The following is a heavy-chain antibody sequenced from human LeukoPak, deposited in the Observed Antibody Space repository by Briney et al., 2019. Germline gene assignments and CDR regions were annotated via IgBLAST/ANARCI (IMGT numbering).Heavy chain of an antibody. CDR3: PKGSSPDGGGLHADY. CDR1: GFTFSSYV. CDR2: ISYRGDST. Sequence: VWSVRLSCASSGFTFSSYVMTWVRQAPGKGLEWVSGISYRGDSTYYADSVKGRFTISSDNPKHTVYLQMNSLRVEDTAVCYLPKGSSPDGGGLHADYWGQGTLVTVSS. V-gene: IGHV3-23*01. D-gene: IGHD2-15*01. J-gene: IGHJ4*02.